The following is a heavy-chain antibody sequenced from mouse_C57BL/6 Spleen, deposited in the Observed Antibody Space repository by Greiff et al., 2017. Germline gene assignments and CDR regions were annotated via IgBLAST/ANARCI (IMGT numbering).Heavy chain of an antibody. D-gene: IGHD2-1*01. J-gene: IGHJ4*01. CDR2: ISSGSSTI. V-gene: IGHV5-17*01. CDR3: ASLRGNHVGAMDH. Sequence: DVHLVASGGGLVKPGVSLKLSGAASGFPLCDDRMPWVRQAPEKGLEWVAYISSGSSTIYYADTVKGRFTISRDNAKNTLFLQMTSLRSEDTAMYYCASLRGNHVGAMDHWGQGTPATVS. CDR1: GFPLCDDR.